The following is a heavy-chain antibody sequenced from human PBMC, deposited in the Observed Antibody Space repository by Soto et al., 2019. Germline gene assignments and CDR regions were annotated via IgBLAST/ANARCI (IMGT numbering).Heavy chain of an antibody. V-gene: IGHV4-61*01. J-gene: IGHJ6*02. Sequence: PSETLSLTCTVSGGSVSSGSYYWSWIRQPPGKGLEWIGYIYYSGSTNYNPSLKSRVTISVDTSKNQFSLKLSSVTAADTAVYYCARVRIELSAETYYYYGMDVWGQGTTVTVSS. CDR2: IYYSGST. D-gene: IGHD1-26*01. CDR3: ARVRIELSAETYYYYGMDV. CDR1: GGSVSSGSYY.